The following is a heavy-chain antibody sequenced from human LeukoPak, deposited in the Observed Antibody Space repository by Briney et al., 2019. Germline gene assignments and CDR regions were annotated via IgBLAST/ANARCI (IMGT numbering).Heavy chain of an antibody. Sequence: ASVKVSCEASGYTFTSYAMHWVRQAPGQRLEWMGWINAGNGNTKYSQKFQGRVTITRDTSASTAYTELSSLRSDDTAVYYCARSYTGNILTGYYSAYYYYGMDVWGQGTTVTVSS. D-gene: IGHD3-9*01. CDR3: ARSYTGNILTGYYSAYYYYGMDV. J-gene: IGHJ6*02. V-gene: IGHV1-3*01. CDR2: INAGNGNT. CDR1: GYTFTSYA.